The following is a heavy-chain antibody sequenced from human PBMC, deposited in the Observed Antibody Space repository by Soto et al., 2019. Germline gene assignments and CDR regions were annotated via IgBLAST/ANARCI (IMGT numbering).Heavy chain of an antibody. V-gene: IGHV4-30-4*01. D-gene: IGHD1-26*01. CDR3: ARDTGTYPDYFDY. J-gene: IGHJ4*02. Sequence: SETLTLTCTDSGGSISSGENFWNWIRQSPGKGLEWIGYIHHSGSTYYNPSLKSRLTISVDTSKNQISLKLNSVTAADTAVYYCARDTGTYPDYFDYWGQGTLVTVSS. CDR2: IHHSGST. CDR1: GGSISSGENF.